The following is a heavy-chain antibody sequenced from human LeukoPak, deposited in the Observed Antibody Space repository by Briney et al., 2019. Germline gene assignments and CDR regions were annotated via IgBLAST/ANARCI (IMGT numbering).Heavy chain of an antibody. J-gene: IGHJ4*02. CDR3: ARDSVMGAK. Sequence: GASVKVSCKASGYTLTGYYMHWVRQAPGQGLEWMGRINPNTGGTNYAQKFQGRVTMTRDTSISTAYLDLISLRSDDTAVYYCARDSVMGAKWGQGTLVTVSS. D-gene: IGHD1-26*01. CDR1: GYTLTGYY. CDR2: INPNTGGT. V-gene: IGHV1-2*06.